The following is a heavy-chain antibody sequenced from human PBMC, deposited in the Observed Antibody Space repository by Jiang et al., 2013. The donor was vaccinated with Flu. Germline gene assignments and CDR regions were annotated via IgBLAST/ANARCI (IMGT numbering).Heavy chain of an antibody. V-gene: IGHV5-51*01. J-gene: IGHJ3*02. CDR3: VKLSGSHPSSVFDI. CDR2: ISPGDSDT. CDR1: GYKFTDYW. D-gene: IGHD1-26*01. Sequence: GAEVKKPGESLRISCQAYGYKFTDYWIGWVRQMPGKGLEWMAIISPGDSDTRYSPSFQGQVIVSADRYITTAYLQWGSLEASDSAMYYCVKLSGSHPSSVFDIWGQGTLVTVSS.